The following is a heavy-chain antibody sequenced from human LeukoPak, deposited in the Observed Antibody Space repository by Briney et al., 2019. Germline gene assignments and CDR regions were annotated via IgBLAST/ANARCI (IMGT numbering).Heavy chain of an antibody. CDR1: GFTFSSYS. V-gene: IGHV3-48*02. D-gene: IGHD5-18*01. CDR3: AKDGYSYGYWWFDP. Sequence: GGSLRLSCAASGFTFSSYSMNWVRQAPGKGLEWVSYISSSSSTIYYADSVKGRFTISRDNAKNSLYLQMNSLRDEDTAVYYCAKDGYSYGYWWFDPWGQGTLVTVSS. J-gene: IGHJ5*02. CDR2: ISSSSSTI.